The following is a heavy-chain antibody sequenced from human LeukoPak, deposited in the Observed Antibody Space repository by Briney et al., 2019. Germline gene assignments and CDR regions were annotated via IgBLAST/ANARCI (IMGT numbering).Heavy chain of an antibody. CDR3: ARGRAYYDSSGYLNY. Sequence: SESLSLTCTVSGDSISGYYCNWIRQPAGKGLEWIGRMYTSGSTTYNTSLQSRVIMSVDTSKTQFSPDLNSVTAADTAVYYCARGRAYYDSSGYLNYWGHGILVTVSS. CDR2: MYTSGST. V-gene: IGHV4-4*07. CDR1: GDSISGYY. D-gene: IGHD3-22*01. J-gene: IGHJ4*01.